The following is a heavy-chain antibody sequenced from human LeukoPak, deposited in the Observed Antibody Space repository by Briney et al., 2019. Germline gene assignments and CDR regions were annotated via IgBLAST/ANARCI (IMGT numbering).Heavy chain of an antibody. CDR3: ATRGGKYSSTFDY. D-gene: IGHD6-13*01. CDR1: GGTFISYA. Sequence: SVKVSCKASGGTFISYAISWVRQAPGQGLEWMGGIIPIFGTANYAQKFQGRVTITADESTSTAYMELSSLRSEDTAVYYCATRGGKYSSTFDYWGQGTLVTVSS. J-gene: IGHJ4*02. CDR2: IIPIFGTA. V-gene: IGHV1-69*01.